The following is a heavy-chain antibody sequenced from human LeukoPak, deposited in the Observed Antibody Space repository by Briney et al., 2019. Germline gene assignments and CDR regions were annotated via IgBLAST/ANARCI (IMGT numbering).Heavy chain of an antibody. D-gene: IGHD5-12*01. Sequence: GGSLRLSCAASGFTFSSYGMHWVRQAPGKGLEWVAFIRYDGSNKYYADSVKGRFTISRDNSKNTLYLQMNSLRPDDTAVYYCAKGGGGFTGYEIDYWGQGTLVTVSS. J-gene: IGHJ4*02. V-gene: IGHV3-30*02. CDR3: AKGGGGFTGYEIDY. CDR1: GFTFSSYG. CDR2: IRYDGSNK.